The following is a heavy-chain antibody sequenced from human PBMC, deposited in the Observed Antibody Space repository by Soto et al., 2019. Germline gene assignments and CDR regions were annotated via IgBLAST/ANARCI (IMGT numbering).Heavy chain of an antibody. CDR2: IIPIFGTA. V-gene: IGHV1-69*01. Sequence: QVQLVQSGAEVKKPGSSVKVSCKASGGTFSSYAISWVRQAPGQGLEWMGGIIPIFGTANYAQKFQGRVTITADESTSTAYMELSSLRSEDTAVYYCARGPGQGVPAAMLYYYYGMDVWGQGTTVTVSS. D-gene: IGHD2-2*01. CDR1: GGTFSSYA. CDR3: ARGPGQGVPAAMLYYYYGMDV. J-gene: IGHJ6*02.